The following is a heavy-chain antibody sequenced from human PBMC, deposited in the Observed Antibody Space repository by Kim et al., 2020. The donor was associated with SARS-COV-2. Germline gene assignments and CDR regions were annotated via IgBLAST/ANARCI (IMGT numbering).Heavy chain of an antibody. CDR1: GYSFTSYW. Sequence: GESLQISCKGSGYSFTSYWIGWVRQMPGKGLEWMGIIYPGDSDTRYSPSFQGQVTISADKSISTAYLQWSSLKASDTAMYYCARQQPDCGGDCYFFNGPNWFDPWGQGTLVTVSS. CDR2: IYPGDSDT. V-gene: IGHV5-51*01. J-gene: IGHJ5*02. D-gene: IGHD2-21*02. CDR3: ARQQPDCGGDCYFFNGPNWFDP.